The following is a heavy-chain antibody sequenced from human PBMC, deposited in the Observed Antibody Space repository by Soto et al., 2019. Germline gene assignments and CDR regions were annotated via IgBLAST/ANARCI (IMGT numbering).Heavy chain of an antibody. D-gene: IGHD6-19*01. J-gene: IGHJ4*02. V-gene: IGHV3-23*01. CDR2: ISGSGDGT. CDR1: GFEVGSYA. CDR3: AKGMGGESSGWFDF. Sequence: EVQLLESGGGLVRPGGSLRLSCAGSGFEVGSYAVGWVRQAPGEGLEWVSVISGSGDGTNYADSVTGRFTFSRDKSKNMLYLQMNSLRAEDTAVYYCAKGMGGESSGWFDFWGQGTLVTVSS.